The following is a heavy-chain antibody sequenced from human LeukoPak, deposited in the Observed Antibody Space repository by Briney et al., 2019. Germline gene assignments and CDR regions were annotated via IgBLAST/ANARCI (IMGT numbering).Heavy chain of an antibody. CDR1: GGSFSGYY. D-gene: IGHD6-6*01. CDR2: INHSGNT. J-gene: IGHJ4*02. V-gene: IGHV4-34*01. CDR3: ARGNSSSYDF. Sequence: PSETLSLTCAVYGGSFSGYYWSWIRQPPGKGLEWIGEINHSGNTKYNPSLKRRVTISVDTSKNQFALKLTSVTAADTAVYYCARGNSSSYDFWGQGTLVTVSS.